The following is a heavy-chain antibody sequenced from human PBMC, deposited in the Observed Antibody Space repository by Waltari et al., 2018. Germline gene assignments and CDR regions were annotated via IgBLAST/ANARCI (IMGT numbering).Heavy chain of an antibody. CDR2: IYPGDSDT. J-gene: IGHJ4*02. Sequence: EVQLVQSGVEVRKPGPSLKISCKGSGYSFTTYWIGWVSQMPGKGLEWMGIIYPGDSDTRYSPSFQGQVTISADNSISTAYLQWSSLKASDTAMYFCARAPTGTSSPYYFDYWGQGTLVTVSS. CDR3: ARAPTGTSSPYYFDY. V-gene: IGHV5-51*01. D-gene: IGHD1-1*01. CDR1: GYSFTTYW.